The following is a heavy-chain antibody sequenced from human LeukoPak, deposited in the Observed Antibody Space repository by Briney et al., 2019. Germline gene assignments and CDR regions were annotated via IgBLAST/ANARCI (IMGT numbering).Heavy chain of an antibody. Sequence: GGSLRPSCAASGFTFDDYAMHWVRQAPGKGLEWVSGISWNSGSIGYADSVKGRFTISRDNAKNSLYLQMNSLRAEDTALYYCAKLDVWGQGTTVTVSS. CDR3: AKLDV. J-gene: IGHJ6*02. CDR2: ISWNSGSI. V-gene: IGHV3-9*01. CDR1: GFTFDDYA.